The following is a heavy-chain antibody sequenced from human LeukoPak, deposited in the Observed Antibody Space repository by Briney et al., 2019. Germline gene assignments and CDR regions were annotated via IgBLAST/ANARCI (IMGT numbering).Heavy chain of an antibody. CDR2: ISAYDGNT. Sequence: ASVEVSCKASGYTFTSYGISWVRQAPGQGLEWMGWISAYDGNTNYAQKLQGRVTMTPDTSTSTAYMELRSLRSDDTAVYYCARVGRYCTNGVCYYAYWGQGTLVTVSS. J-gene: IGHJ4*02. CDR1: GYTFTSYG. D-gene: IGHD2-8*01. CDR3: ARVGRYCTNGVCYYAY. V-gene: IGHV1-18*01.